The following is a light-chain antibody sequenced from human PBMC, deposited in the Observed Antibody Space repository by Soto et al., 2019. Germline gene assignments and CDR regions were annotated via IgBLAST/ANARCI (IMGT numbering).Light chain of an antibody. CDR1: QTVGSTS. CDR3: QHYGSSPWT. CDR2: DTS. J-gene: IGKJ1*01. V-gene: IGKV3D-20*01. Sequence: EIVWTQSPATLSLSPGERATLSCGASQTVGSTSLDWYHQKPGLAPRLLIYDTSSRATGITDRFSGSGSGTDFTLTISRLEPEDFAVYSCQHYGSSPWTFGQGAKVEIK.